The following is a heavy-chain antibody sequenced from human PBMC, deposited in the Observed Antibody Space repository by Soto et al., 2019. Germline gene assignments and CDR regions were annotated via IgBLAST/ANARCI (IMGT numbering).Heavy chain of an antibody. J-gene: IGHJ6*03. Sequence: GGSLRLSCAASGFTFSSYSMNWVRQAPGKGLEWVSYISSSSSTIYYADSVKGRFTISRDNAKNSLYLQMNSLRAEDTAVYYCARSSGYFTPYYYYYYMDVWGKGTTVTVSS. D-gene: IGHD5-12*01. CDR2: ISSSSSTI. CDR3: ARSSGYFTPYYYYYYMDV. CDR1: GFTFSSYS. V-gene: IGHV3-48*01.